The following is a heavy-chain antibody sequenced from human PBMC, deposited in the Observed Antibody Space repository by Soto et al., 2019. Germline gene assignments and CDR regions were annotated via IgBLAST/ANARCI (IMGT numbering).Heavy chain of an antibody. V-gene: IGHV4-59*08. D-gene: IGHD3-3*01. J-gene: IGHJ5*02. CDR2: IYYSGST. Sequence: PSETLSLTCTVSGGSISSYYWSWIRQPPGKGLEWIGYIYYSGSTNYNPSLKSRVTISVDTSKNQFSLKLSSVTAADTAVYYCARAYYDFWSGYYPPDWFDPWGQGTLATVSS. CDR3: ARAYYDFWSGYYPPDWFDP. CDR1: GGSISSYY.